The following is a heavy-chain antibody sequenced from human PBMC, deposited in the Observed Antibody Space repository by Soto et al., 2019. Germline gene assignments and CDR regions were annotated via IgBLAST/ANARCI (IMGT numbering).Heavy chain of an antibody. CDR1: GFTSSTYW. CDR3: ARGGRQSGSYADAFDI. Sequence: GGSLRLSCAASGFTSSTYWMSWVRQAPGKGLEWVANIKQDGSEKYYVDSVKGRFTISRDNAKNSLYLQMNSLRAEDTAVYYCARGGRQSGSYADAFDIWGQGTMVTVSS. V-gene: IGHV3-7*03. J-gene: IGHJ3*02. D-gene: IGHD1-26*01. CDR2: IKQDGSEK.